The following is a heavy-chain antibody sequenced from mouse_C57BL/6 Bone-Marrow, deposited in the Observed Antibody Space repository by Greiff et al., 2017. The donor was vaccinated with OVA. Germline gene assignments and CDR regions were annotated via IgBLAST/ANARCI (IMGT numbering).Heavy chain of an antibody. J-gene: IGHJ1*03. Sequence: VQLQQSGPELVKPGASVKISCKASGYAFSSSWLNWVKQRPGKGLVWIGRIYPGDGDTNYNGKFKGKATLTADKSSSTAYMQHSSLTYEDSAVYFCATLYYGSSYWYFDVWGTGTTVTVSS. V-gene: IGHV1-82*01. CDR3: ATLYYGSSYWYFDV. CDR1: GYAFSSSW. CDR2: IYPGDGDT. D-gene: IGHD1-1*01.